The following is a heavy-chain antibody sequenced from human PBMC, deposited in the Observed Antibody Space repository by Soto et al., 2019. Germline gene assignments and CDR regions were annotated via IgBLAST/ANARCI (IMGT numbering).Heavy chain of an antibody. CDR3: ARDGRATGDYDL. J-gene: IGHJ6*04. CDR2: INPSGGST. D-gene: IGHD3-16*01. CDR1: GYIFTRYY. Sequence: VASVKVSCKASGYIFTRYYMHWVRQAPGQGLEWMGIINPSGGSTSYAQKFQGRVTMTRDTSTRTVYMELSSLRYEDTAVYYCARDGRATGDYDLWGKRSMFTAAS. V-gene: IGHV1-46*03.